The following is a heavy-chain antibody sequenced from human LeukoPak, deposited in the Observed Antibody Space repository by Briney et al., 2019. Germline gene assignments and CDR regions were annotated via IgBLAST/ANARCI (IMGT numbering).Heavy chain of an antibody. CDR2: INPNSGGT. V-gene: IGHV1-2*02. CDR1: GFTFTSYY. D-gene: IGHD2-21*02. Sequence: APVKVSCKASGFTFTSYYMHWVRQAPGQGLEWMGWINPNSGGTNYAQKLQGRVTLTRDTSISTGYMELSSLRSDDTAVYYCALVTAGNWWFDPWGQGTLVTVSS. CDR3: ALVTAGNWWFDP. J-gene: IGHJ5*02.